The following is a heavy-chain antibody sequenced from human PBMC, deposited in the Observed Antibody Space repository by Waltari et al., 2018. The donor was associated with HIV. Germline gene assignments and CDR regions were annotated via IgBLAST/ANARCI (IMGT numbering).Heavy chain of an antibody. Sequence: EVQLVESGGGLVQPGRSLRLSCTASGFTFGDYAMSWFRQAPGKGLEWVGFIRSKAYGGTTEYAASVKGRFTISRDDSKSIAYLQMNSLKTEDTAVYYCTREYEGYYDSSGYLSSAFDYWGQGTLVTVSS. CDR2: IRSKAYGGTT. D-gene: IGHD3-22*01. CDR3: TREYEGYYDSSGYLSSAFDY. V-gene: IGHV3-49*03. CDR1: GFTFGDYA. J-gene: IGHJ4*02.